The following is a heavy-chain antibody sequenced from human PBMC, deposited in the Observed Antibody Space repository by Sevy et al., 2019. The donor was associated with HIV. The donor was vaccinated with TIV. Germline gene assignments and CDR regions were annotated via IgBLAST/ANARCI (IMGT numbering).Heavy chain of an antibody. CDR1: GFAVVSYA. Sequence: GESLKISCKPSGFAVVSYAMNWVRQAPGKGLEWVSTIYGSGSTTYHADSLRGRFSISRDDSKNTLYLQMNSLKTEDTAVYYCAGRRFDSSGSFDAFDIWGQGTMVTVSS. D-gene: IGHD3-22*01. CDR3: AGRRFDSSGSFDAFDI. J-gene: IGHJ3*02. V-gene: IGHV3-23*01. CDR2: IYGSGSTT.